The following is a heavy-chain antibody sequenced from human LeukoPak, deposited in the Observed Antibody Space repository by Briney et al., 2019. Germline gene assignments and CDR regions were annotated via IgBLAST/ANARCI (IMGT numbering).Heavy chain of an antibody. J-gene: IGHJ4*02. D-gene: IGHD3-22*01. CDR2: ISGSGGST. V-gene: IGHV3-23*01. CDR3: EGTGTYYDSSGYGFRFDY. CDR1: GFTFSSYA. Sequence: PGGSLRLSCAASGFTFSSYAMSWVRQAPGKGLEWVSAISGSGGSTYYADSVKGRFTISRDNSKNTLYLQMNSLRAEDTAVYYCEGTGTYYDSSGYGFRFDYWGQGTLVTVSS.